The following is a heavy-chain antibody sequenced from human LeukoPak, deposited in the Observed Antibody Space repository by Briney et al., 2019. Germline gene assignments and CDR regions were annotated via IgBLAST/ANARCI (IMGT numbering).Heavy chain of an antibody. CDR1: GSTFTPYY. CDR2: INPSGGT. V-gene: IGHV1-46*01. Sequence: ASVKVSCKASGSTFTPYYVHWERQAPGQGLEWMGIINPSGGTSYAQKFQDRVTMTRDTSTSSVYMELSSLRSEDTAVSYCARDFDYWGQGTLVTVSS. J-gene: IGHJ4*02. CDR3: ARDFDY.